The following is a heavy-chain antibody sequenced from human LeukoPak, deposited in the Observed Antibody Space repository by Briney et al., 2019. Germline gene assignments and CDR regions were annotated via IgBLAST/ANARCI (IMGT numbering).Heavy chain of an antibody. CDR3: AKSSGYSYGYYFDY. J-gene: IGHJ4*02. D-gene: IGHD5-18*01. V-gene: IGHV3-23*01. Sequence: TGGSLRLSCAASGFTFSGYAMSWVRQAPGKGLEWVSAVSGSGGSTYYADSVKGRFTISRDNSENTLYLQMNSLRAEDTAVYYCAKSSGYSYGYYFDYWGQGTLVTVSS. CDR1: GFTFSGYA. CDR2: VSGSGGST.